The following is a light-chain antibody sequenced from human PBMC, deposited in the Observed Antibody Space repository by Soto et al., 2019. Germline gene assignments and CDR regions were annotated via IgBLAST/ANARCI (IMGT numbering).Light chain of an antibody. CDR2: GAS. V-gene: IGKV3-15*01. CDR1: QSVSSN. Sequence: EIVMTQSPATLSVSPGERATLSCRASQSVSSNLAWYQQKPGQAPRLLIYGASTRATGIPARFSGSGSWTEFSLTISSRQSEDFAVFYCQHYNNWPPWTFGQGTKVEIK. CDR3: QHYNNWPPWT. J-gene: IGKJ1*01.